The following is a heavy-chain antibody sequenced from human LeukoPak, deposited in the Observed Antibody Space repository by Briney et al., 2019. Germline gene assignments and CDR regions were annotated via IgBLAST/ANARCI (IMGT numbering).Heavy chain of an antibody. CDR3: ARVRRGYYYDSSGHYYYYMDV. J-gene: IGHJ6*03. CDR1: GFTFDDYG. Sequence: GGSLRLSCAASGFTFDDYGMSWVRQAPGKGLEWVSGINWNGGSTGYADSVKGRFTISRDNAKNSLYLQMNSLRAEDTALYYCARVRRGYYYDSSGHYYYYMDVWGKGTTVTVSS. CDR2: INWNGGST. V-gene: IGHV3-20*04. D-gene: IGHD3-22*01.